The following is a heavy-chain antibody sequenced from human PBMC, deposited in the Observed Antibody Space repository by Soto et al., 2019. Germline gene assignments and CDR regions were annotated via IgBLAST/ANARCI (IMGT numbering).Heavy chain of an antibody. D-gene: IGHD3-3*01. CDR1: GFTFTSSA. CDR2: IVVGSGNT. Sequence: SVKVSCKASGFTFTSSAMQWVRQARGQRLEWIGWIVVGSGNTNYAQKFQERVTITRDMSTSTAYMELSSLGSEDTAVYYCAADLNYDFWSGPPNWFDPWGQGTLVTVSS. J-gene: IGHJ5*02. V-gene: IGHV1-58*02. CDR3: AADLNYDFWSGPPNWFDP.